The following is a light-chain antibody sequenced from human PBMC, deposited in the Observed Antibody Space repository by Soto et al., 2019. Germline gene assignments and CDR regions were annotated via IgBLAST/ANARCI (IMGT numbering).Light chain of an antibody. Sequence: EIVLTQSRGTLSLTPGERATLSCRASQSVSTTYLAWYQQKAGQAPRLLIYGASSRATGIPDRFSGSGSGTDFTLTISRLEPEEFAVYYCQQYGTSPYTFGQGTRLEIK. CDR2: GAS. CDR3: QQYGTSPYT. V-gene: IGKV3-20*01. CDR1: QSVSTTY. J-gene: IGKJ5*01.